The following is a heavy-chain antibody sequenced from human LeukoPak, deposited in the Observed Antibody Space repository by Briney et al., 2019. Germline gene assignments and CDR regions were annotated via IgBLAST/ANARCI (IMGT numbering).Heavy chain of an antibody. CDR2: FDPEDGET. CDR1: GYTLTELS. D-gene: IGHD2-2*01. J-gene: IGHJ5*02. V-gene: IGHV1-24*01. CDR3: ARGTHCSSTSCLNWFDP. Sequence: ASVKVSCKVSGYTLTELSMHWVRQAPGKGLEWMGGFDPEDGETIYAQKFQGRVTITADKSTSTAYMELSSLRSEDTAVYYCARGTHCSSTSCLNWFDPWGQGTLVTVSS.